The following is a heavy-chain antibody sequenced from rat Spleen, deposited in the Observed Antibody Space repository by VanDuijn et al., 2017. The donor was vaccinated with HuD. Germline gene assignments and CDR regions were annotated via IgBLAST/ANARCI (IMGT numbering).Heavy chain of an antibody. D-gene: IGHD1-12*02. J-gene: IGHJ1*01. CDR2: ISTGGGST. CDR1: GFTFSNYY. V-gene: IGHV5-25*01. Sequence: EVQLVESGGGLVQPGRSMKLSCAALGFTFSNYYMAWVRQAPTKGLEWVASISTGGGSTYYGDSVKGRFTISRDTAKSTLYLQMNSLRSEDTATYYCARRKDGGWYFDFWGPGTMVTVSS. CDR3: ARRKDGGWYFDF.